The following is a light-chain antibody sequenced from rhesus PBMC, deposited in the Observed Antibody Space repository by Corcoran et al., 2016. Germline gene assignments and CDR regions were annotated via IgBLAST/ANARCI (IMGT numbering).Light chain of an antibody. CDR3: QQYSNWPQYS. CDR1: QSVSSS. V-gene: IGKV3-42*03. CDR2: GAS. Sequence: EIVLTQSPATLSLSPGERATLSCRASQSVSSSLAWYQQKPEQAPRLLIYGASSRATGIPDRFSGSGSGTDFTLTISSLEPEDFAVYSCQQYSNWPQYSFGQGTKVEIK. J-gene: IGKJ2*01.